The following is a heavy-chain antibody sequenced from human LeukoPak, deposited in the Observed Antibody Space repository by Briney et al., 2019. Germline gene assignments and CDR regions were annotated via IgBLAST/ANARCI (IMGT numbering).Heavy chain of an antibody. CDR3: TRSEVATANGAFDI. V-gene: IGHV1-46*01. Sequence: ASVKVSCKASGYTFTSYYMHWVRQAPGQGLEWLGIINPSDGGTSYAQKFQGRGTMTRDTSTSTVYMELSSLRSEDTAVYYCTRSEVATANGAFDIWGQGTMVTVSS. CDR1: GYTFTSYY. CDR2: INPSDGGT. J-gene: IGHJ3*02. D-gene: IGHD5-18*01.